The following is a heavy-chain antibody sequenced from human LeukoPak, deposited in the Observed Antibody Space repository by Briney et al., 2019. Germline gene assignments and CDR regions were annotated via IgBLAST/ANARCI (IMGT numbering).Heavy chain of an antibody. J-gene: IGHJ6*02. V-gene: IGHV6-1*01. D-gene: IGHD2-2*01. CDR3: ARSVGTVVVPAAMTYGMDV. Sequence: QTLSLTCAISGDSVSSNSAAWNWIRQSPSRGLEWLGRTYYRSKWYNDYAVSVKSRITINPDTSKNQFSLQLNSVTPEDTAVYYCARSVGTVVVPAAMTYGMDVWGQGTTVTVSS. CDR1: GDSVSSNSAA. CDR2: TYYRSKWYN.